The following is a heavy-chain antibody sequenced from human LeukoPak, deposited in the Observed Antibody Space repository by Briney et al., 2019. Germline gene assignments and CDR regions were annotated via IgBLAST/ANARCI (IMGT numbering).Heavy chain of an antibody. CDR3: ARAYDFWSGYSYYFDY. Sequence: KTSETLSLTCTVSGGSISSSSYYWGWIRQPPGKGLEWIGRIYYSGSTYYNPSLKSRVTISVDTSKNQFSLKLSSVTAADTAVYYCARAYDFWSGYSYYFDYWGQGTLVTVSS. D-gene: IGHD3-3*01. CDR1: GGSISSSSYY. V-gene: IGHV4-39*07. J-gene: IGHJ4*02. CDR2: IYYSGST.